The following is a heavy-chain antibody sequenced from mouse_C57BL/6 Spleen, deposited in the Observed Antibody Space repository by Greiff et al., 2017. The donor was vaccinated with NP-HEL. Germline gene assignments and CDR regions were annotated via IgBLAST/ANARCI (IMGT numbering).Heavy chain of an antibody. D-gene: IGHD1-1*01. CDR1: GFNIKDYY. J-gene: IGHJ2*01. CDR2: IDPEDGDT. CDR3: TRLITTVVVDD. V-gene: IGHV14-1*01. Sequence: EVKLQESGAELVRPGASVKLSCTASGFNIKDYYMHWVKQRPEQGLEWIGRIDPEDGDTESASKFQGKATMTADTSSNTAYLQLSSLTSEDTAVYYCTRLITTVVVDDWGKGTTLTVSS.